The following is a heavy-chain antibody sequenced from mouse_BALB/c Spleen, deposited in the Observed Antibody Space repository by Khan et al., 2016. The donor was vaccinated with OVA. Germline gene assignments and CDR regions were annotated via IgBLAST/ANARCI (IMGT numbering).Heavy chain of an antibody. V-gene: IGHV1S41*01. Sequence: DLVKPGASVKLSCKASGYTFTSYWINWIKQRPAQGLEWIGRISPGNGTPYYNEMFKGKATLTVDTSSSTAYIQLSSLSSEDSAVYFCARENYYGSSHYAMDYWGQGTSVTVPA. CDR2: ISPGNGTP. D-gene: IGHD1-1*01. CDR1: GYTFTSYW. J-gene: IGHJ4*01. CDR3: ARENYYGSSHYAMDY.